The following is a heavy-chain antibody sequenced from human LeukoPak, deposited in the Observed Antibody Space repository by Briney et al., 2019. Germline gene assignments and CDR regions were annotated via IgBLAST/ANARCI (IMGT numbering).Heavy chain of an antibody. Sequence: SETLSLTCTVSGGSISSYYWSWIRQPAGKGLEWIGYIYYSGSTNYNPSLKSRVTISVDTSKNQFSLKLSSVTAADTAVYYCARLAYYGSGLDYWGQGTLVTVSS. CDR1: GGSISSYY. CDR2: IYYSGST. J-gene: IGHJ4*02. V-gene: IGHV4-59*08. D-gene: IGHD3-10*01. CDR3: ARLAYYGSGLDY.